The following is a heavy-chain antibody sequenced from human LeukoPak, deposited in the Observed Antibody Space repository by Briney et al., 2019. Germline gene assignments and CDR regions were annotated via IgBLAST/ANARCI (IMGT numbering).Heavy chain of an antibody. V-gene: IGHV3-7*03. D-gene: IGHD6-13*01. Sequence: GGSLRLSCAASGFTFTNFWMTWVRQAPGKGLEWVGDIKEDGGDKYYGDSVKGRFVLSRDNARNSLVLRMNSLRAEDTAVYYCVKNSGWYRLDFWGQGTLVTVSS. CDR1: GFTFTNFW. J-gene: IGHJ4*02. CDR2: IKEDGGDK. CDR3: VKNSGWYRLDF.